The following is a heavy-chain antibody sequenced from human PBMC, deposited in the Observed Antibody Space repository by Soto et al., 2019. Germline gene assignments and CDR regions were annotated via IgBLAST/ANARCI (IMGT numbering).Heavy chain of an antibody. CDR2: IYYSGST. J-gene: IGHJ3*02. Sequence: TLSLTCTVSGGSISSYYWSWIRQPPGKGLEWIGYIYYSGSTNYNPSLKSRVTISVDTSKNQFSLKLSSVTAADTAVYYCARELGYCSGGSCYAGGAFDIWGQGTMVTVSS. CDR1: GGSISSYY. V-gene: IGHV4-59*01. CDR3: ARELGYCSGGSCYAGGAFDI. D-gene: IGHD2-15*01.